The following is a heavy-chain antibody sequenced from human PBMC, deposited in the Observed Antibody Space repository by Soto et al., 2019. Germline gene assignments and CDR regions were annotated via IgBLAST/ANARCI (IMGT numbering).Heavy chain of an antibody. D-gene: IGHD6-13*01. CDR1: GFTFSSYG. CDR3: ARDGDEQQLLTGYFDL. CDR2: IWYDGSNK. V-gene: IGHV3-33*01. J-gene: IGHJ2*01. Sequence: QVQLVESGGGVVQPGRSLRLSCAASGFTFSSYGMHWVRQAPGKGLEWVAVIWYDGSNKYYADSVKGRFTISRDNYKTTLYLQMNSLRAEDTAVYYCARDGDEQQLLTGYFDLWGRGTLVTVSS.